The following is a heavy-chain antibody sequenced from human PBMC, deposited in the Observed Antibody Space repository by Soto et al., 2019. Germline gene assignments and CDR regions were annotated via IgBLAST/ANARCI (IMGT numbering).Heavy chain of an antibody. J-gene: IGHJ4*02. V-gene: IGHV1-69*05. Sequence: QVQLVQSGAEVKKPGSSVKVSCKASGGTFSSYAISWVRQAPGQGLEWMGGIIPIFGTANYAQKFQGRVTITSDESTSTAYMELSSLRSEDTAVYYCARDPHYYGSGSHTYYFDYWGQGTLVTVSS. D-gene: IGHD3-10*01. CDR3: ARDPHYYGSGSHTYYFDY. CDR2: IIPIFGTA. CDR1: GGTFSSYA.